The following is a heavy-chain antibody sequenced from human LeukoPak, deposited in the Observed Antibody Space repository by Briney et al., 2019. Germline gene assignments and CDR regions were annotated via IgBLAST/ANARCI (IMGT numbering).Heavy chain of an antibody. J-gene: IGHJ4*02. CDR1: GGSLSSYY. Sequence: SETLSLTCTVSGGSLSSYYWSWIRQPPGKGLGWIGYIYYSGSTNYNPSLKSRVTISVDTSKNQFSLKLSSVTAADTAVYYCARDRNYGDYVYFDYWGQGTLVTVSS. D-gene: IGHD4-17*01. CDR3: ARDRNYGDYVYFDY. V-gene: IGHV4-59*01. CDR2: IYYSGST.